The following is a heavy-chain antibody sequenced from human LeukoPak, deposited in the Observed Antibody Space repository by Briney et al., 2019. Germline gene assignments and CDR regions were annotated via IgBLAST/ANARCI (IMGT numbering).Heavy chain of an antibody. CDR2: INPTGSDK. D-gene: IGHD3-10*01. CDR1: GFTFSGFS. V-gene: IGHV3-7*01. Sequence: GGSLRLSCAASGFTFSGFSMSWVRQAPGKGLEWVANINPTGSDKYYLDSAKGRFTISRDNAKNSLYLQMSSLRAEDTAVYYCAKDSRSVLLWFGESGPETYFDYWGQGTLVTVSS. CDR3: AKDSRSVLLWFGESGPETYFDY. J-gene: IGHJ4*02.